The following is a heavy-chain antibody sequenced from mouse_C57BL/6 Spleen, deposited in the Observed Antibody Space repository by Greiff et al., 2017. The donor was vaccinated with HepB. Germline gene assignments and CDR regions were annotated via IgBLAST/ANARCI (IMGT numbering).Heavy chain of an antibody. Sequence: VQLQQSGPERVKPGASVKISCKASGYSFTDYNMNWVKQGNRKSLEWIGVINPNYGTTSYNQKFKGKATLTVDQSSSTAYMQLNSLTSEDSAVYYCARIYDGSYYAMGYWGEGASVTVSS. J-gene: IGHJ4*01. CDR2: INPNYGTT. CDR3: ARIYDGSYYAMGY. V-gene: IGHV1-39*01. CDR1: GYSFTDYN. D-gene: IGHD2-3*01.